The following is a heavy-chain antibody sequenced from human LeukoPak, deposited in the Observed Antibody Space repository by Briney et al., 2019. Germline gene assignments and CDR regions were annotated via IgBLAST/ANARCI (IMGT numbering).Heavy chain of an antibody. CDR2: MRYDGGNE. Sequence: GGSLRLSCAASGFTFTSYGMHWVRQAPGKGLEWVALMRYDGGNEYYTDSVKGRFTISRDNSENTLYLQMNSPRAEDTAVYYCAKGSSGWSIDYWGQGTLVTVSS. CDR1: GFTFTSYG. CDR3: AKGSSGWSIDY. D-gene: IGHD6-19*01. V-gene: IGHV3-30*02. J-gene: IGHJ4*02.